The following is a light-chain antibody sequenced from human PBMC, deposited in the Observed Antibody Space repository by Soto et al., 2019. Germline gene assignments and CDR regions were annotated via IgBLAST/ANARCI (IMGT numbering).Light chain of an antibody. V-gene: IGKV1-9*01. J-gene: IGKJ4*01. CDR3: QQLWTYPLT. Sequence: DIQMTQSAAFIWSSXCGGLTIPXXASQGISTYLNWYQQKPGKAPKLLIYKASTLKSGVPSRFSGSGSGTEFTLTISSLQPDDFATYYCQQLWTYPLTFGGGTKVDIK. CDR2: KAS. CDR1: QGISTY.